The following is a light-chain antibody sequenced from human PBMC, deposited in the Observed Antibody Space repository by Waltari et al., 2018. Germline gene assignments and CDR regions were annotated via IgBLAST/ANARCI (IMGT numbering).Light chain of an antibody. CDR1: RSNIGNNY. CDR3: AVWDDSLSGRV. Sequence: QSVLTQPPSASGTPGQRVTISCSGSRSNIGNNYVYWYQQPPGTAPKLLIYRNNQRPSGVPDRFSGSKSGTSASLAISGRRSEDEADYYCAVWDDSLSGRVFGGGTKVTVL. V-gene: IGLV1-47*01. J-gene: IGLJ3*02. CDR2: RNN.